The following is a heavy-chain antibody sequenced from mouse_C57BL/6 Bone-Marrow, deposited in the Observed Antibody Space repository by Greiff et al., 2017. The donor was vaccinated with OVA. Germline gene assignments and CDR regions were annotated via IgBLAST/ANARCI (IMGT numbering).Heavy chain of an antibody. V-gene: IGHV1-39*01. J-gene: IGHJ1*03. CDR1: GYSFTDYN. CDR3: AIYYGGSYRYFDV. D-gene: IGHD1-1*01. CDR2: IYPNDGTT. Sequence: VQLKEPGPELVKPGASVKISCKASGYSFTDYNMNWVKQSNGKSLEWIGVIYPNDGTTSYNQKFKGKATLTVDQSSSTAYMQLNSLTSEDSAVYYCAIYYGGSYRYFDVWDTGTAVTVTS.